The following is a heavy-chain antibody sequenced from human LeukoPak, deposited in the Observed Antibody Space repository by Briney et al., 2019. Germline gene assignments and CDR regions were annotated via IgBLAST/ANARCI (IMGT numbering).Heavy chain of an antibody. CDR1: GFTFSSYW. V-gene: IGHV3-7*01. CDR3: ARPRSYYYYYYGMDV. D-gene: IGHD3-10*01. Sequence: GGSLRLSCAASGFTFSSYWMSWVRQAPGKGLEWVANIKQDGSEKYYVDSVKGRFTISRDNPKNTLYLQMNSLRAEDTAVYYCARPRSYYYYYYGMDVWGQGTTVTVSS. J-gene: IGHJ6*02. CDR2: IKQDGSEK.